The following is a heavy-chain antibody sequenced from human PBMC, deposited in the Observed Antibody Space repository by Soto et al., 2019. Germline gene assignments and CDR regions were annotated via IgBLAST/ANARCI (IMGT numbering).Heavy chain of an antibody. Sequence: EVQLVGSGGGLVQPGGSLRLSCVASGFTFSNYWIHWVRQAPGKGLVWVSRINGDGSSTNYADSVKGQFTISRDNAKNTVYLQMNSLRVEDTAVYYCARGARNYYYFDCWGQGTLVTVSS. J-gene: IGHJ4*02. D-gene: IGHD1-7*01. V-gene: IGHV3-74*01. CDR1: GFTFSNYW. CDR3: ARGARNYYYFDC. CDR2: INGDGSST.